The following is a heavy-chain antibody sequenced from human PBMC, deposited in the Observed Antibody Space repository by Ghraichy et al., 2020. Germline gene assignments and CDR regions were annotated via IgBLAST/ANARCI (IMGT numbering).Heavy chain of an antibody. J-gene: IGHJ4*02. CDR3: ARDLGDTSGWPIFDY. V-gene: IGHV3-21*04. CDR2: IDSSSSYI. D-gene: IGHD6-19*01. Sequence: GGSLRLSCTASGLTFSSYSMSWVRQAPGKGLEWVSSIDSSSSYIYYADSVKGRFTISRDDSKNTLYLQMNSLRADDTAVYYCARDLGDTSGWPIFDYWGQGSLVTVSS. CDR1: GLTFSSYS.